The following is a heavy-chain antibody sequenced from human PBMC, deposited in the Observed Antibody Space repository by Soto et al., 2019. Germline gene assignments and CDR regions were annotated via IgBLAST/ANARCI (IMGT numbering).Heavy chain of an antibody. D-gene: IGHD3-10*01. Sequence: QVQLVESGGGVVQPGTSRRLSCSSSTFSFSQYGVHWLRQAPGKGPEWVAVISTSGIKTAYADSVRARFTLSRDNSENALSLQMNDPIPDDTAVYYCARVPRYYSSRSPIITGLFDLWGQGALLAVSS. J-gene: IGHJ4*02. CDR2: ISTSGIKT. CDR1: TFSFSQYG. CDR3: ARVPRYYSSRSPIITGLFDL. V-gene: IGHV3-30*03.